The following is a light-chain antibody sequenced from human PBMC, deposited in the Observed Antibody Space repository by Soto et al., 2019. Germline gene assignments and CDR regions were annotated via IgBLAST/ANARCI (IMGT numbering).Light chain of an antibody. V-gene: IGLV2-8*01. J-gene: IGLJ2*01. CDR3: SSYAGSNGVV. Sequence: QSALTQPPSASGSPGQSVTISCTGTSSDVGGYNYVSWYQQHPGKAPKLMIYEVSKRPSGVPDRFSGSKSGNTAYLTVSGLQAEAEADYYCSSYAGSNGVVFGGGTKLTVL. CDR2: EVS. CDR1: SSDVGGYNY.